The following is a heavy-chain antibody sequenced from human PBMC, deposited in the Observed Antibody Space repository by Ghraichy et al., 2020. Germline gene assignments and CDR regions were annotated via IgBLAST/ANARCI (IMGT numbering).Heavy chain of an antibody. CDR1: GFTVSSDS. CDR2: IYSGGST. D-gene: IGHD1-26*01. CDR3: ARNSDYAFHM. J-gene: IGHJ3*02. V-gene: IGHV3-66*01. Sequence: GGSLRLSCAVSGFTVSSDSMSWVRQAPGKGLEWVSFIYSGGSTYYADSVKGRFTISRDNSKNTLYLQMNSLRAEDTAVYYCARNSDYAFHMWGQGTVVTVSS.